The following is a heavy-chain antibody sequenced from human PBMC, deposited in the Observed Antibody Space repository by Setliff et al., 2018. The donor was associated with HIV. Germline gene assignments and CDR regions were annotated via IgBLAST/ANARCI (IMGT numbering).Heavy chain of an antibody. Sequence: SETLSLTCSVSGDSIGTYYWNWIRQTPGKGLEWIGSFYYSGRTYYSPSLRSRVTISVDTSKNQFSLRLSSVTAADRAVYYCARGVPLLPPHYWGQGTLVTVSS. CDR3: ARGVPLLPPHY. V-gene: IGHV4-59*05. CDR2: FYYSGRT. CDR1: GDSIGTYY. J-gene: IGHJ4*02. D-gene: IGHD2-21*02.